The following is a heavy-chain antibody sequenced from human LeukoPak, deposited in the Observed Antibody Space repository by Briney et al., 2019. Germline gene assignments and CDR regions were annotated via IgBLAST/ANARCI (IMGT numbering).Heavy chain of an antibody. J-gene: IGHJ4*02. CDR3: TTSTQYNYFYFDY. D-gene: IGHD1-1*01. Sequence: GGSLRLSCAASGFTFGNAWMSWVRQAPGKGLEWVGRIKSKTDGGTTDYAAPVKGRFTISRDDSKNTLYLQMNSLKTEDTAVYYCTTSTQYNYFYFDYWGQGTLVTVSS. CDR1: GFTFGNAW. CDR2: IKSKTDGGTT. V-gene: IGHV3-15*01.